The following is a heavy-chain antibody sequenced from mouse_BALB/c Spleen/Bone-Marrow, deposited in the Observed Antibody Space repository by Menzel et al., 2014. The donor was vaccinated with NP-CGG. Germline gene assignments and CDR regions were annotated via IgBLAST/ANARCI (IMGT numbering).Heavy chain of an antibody. CDR2: INSNGGST. Sequence: EVQLVESGGGLVQPGGSLKLSCAASRFTFSSYGMSWVRQTPDKRLELVATINSNGGSTYYPDSVKGRFTISRDNAKNTLYLQMSSLKSEDTAMYYCARDRYYGYAVDYWGQGTSVTVSS. CDR3: ARDRYYGYAVDY. CDR1: RFTFSSYG. D-gene: IGHD1-1*01. V-gene: IGHV5-6-3*01. J-gene: IGHJ4*01.